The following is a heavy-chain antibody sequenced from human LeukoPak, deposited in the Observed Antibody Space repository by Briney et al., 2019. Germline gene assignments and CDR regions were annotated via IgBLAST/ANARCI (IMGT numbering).Heavy chain of an antibody. CDR3: AKWGHYHILTGYYVSDF. Sequence: PGGFLRLSCAASGFIFSNYAMSWVRQAPGEGLEWVSAITGSGDTTYYADSVKGRFTISRDNSKNTLYVHMNTLRAAYTAVYYSAKWGHYHILTGYYVSDFWGQGTLVTVSS. D-gene: IGHD3-9*01. CDR2: ITGSGDTT. CDR1: GFIFSNYA. V-gene: IGHV3-23*01. J-gene: IGHJ4*02.